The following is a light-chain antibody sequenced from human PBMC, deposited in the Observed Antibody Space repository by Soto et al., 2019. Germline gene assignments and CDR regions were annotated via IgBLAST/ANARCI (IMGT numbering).Light chain of an antibody. J-gene: IGKJ5*01. CDR2: AAS. CDR1: QGISSY. V-gene: IGKV1-8*01. Sequence: AIRMTQSPSSLSASTGDRVTITCRASQGISSYLAWYQQKPGKAPKLLIYAASDLETGVPSRFSGSGSGTGFTFTISSLQPEDFATYYCQQFNNYITFGQGTRLEIK. CDR3: QQFNNYIT.